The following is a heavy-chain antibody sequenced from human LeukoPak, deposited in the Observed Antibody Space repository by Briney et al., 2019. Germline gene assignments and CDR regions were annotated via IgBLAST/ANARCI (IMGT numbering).Heavy chain of an antibody. Sequence: ASVKVSCKASGYTFTGYYLHWVRQAPGQGLEWMGCVNPNSGDTNYAQKFQGSVTMTRDTSISTVYMELSSLRSEDTAVYYCARDYIPTQYSSGWYPRFDYWGQGTLVTVSS. D-gene: IGHD6-19*01. CDR2: VNPNSGDT. J-gene: IGHJ4*02. CDR3: ARDYIPTQYSSGWYPRFDY. CDR1: GYTFTGYY. V-gene: IGHV1-2*02.